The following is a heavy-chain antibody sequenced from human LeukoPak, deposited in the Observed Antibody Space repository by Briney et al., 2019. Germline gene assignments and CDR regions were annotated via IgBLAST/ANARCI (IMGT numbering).Heavy chain of an antibody. J-gene: IGHJ4*02. CDR1: GFTFSSYA. V-gene: IGHV3-23*01. CDR2: ISGRGGST. D-gene: IGHD3-10*01. Sequence: PGGSLRLSCAASGFTFSSYAMTWVRQAPGKGLEWVSVISGRGGSTYYADSVKGRFTISRDNSDNTLFLQMNSLRAEDTAVYFCARDYYGSGTYYTPPQASGYWGQGTLVTVSS. CDR3: ARDYYGSGTYYTPPQASGY.